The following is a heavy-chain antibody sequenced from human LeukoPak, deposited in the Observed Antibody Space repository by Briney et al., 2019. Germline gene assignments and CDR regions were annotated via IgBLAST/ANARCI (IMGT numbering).Heavy chain of an antibody. CDR1: GFTLSNAW. V-gene: IGHV3-15*01. Sequence: PGGSLRLSCAAPGFTLSNAWMSGVPPAPEKGLEWVGRIKSKTDGGTTDYAAPVKGRFTISRDDSKTTLYLQMNSLKTEDTAVYYCTTGKSYWGQGTLVTVSS. CDR2: IKSKTDGGTT. CDR3: TTGKSY. J-gene: IGHJ4*02.